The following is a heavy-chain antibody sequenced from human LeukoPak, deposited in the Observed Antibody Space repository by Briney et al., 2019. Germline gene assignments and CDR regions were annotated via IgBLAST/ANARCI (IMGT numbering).Heavy chain of an antibody. D-gene: IGHD3-16*01. CDR1: GYSFTNYW. V-gene: IGHV5-51*01. J-gene: IGHJ3*02. Sequence: GESLKISCKASGYSFTNYWIGWVRQMPGKGLEWMEIIYPGESDTRYSPSFQGQVTISADKSISTAYLQRSSLQASDTAMYYCARHWGTQGRDAFDIWGQGTVVTVSS. CDR3: ARHWGTQGRDAFDI. CDR2: IYPGESDT.